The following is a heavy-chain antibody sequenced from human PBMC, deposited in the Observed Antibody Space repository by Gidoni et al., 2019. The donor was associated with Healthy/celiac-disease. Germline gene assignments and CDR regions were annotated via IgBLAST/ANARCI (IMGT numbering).Heavy chain of an antibody. Sequence: QVQLVQSGAEVKKPGASVKVSCKASGYPFTSYGISWVRQAPGQGVEWMGWISAYNGNTNYAQKLQGRVTMTTDTSTSTAYMELRSLRSDDTAVYYCARDALWFGEDPGWFDPWGQGTLVTVSS. CDR3: ARDALWFGEDPGWFDP. J-gene: IGHJ5*02. CDR2: ISAYNGNT. D-gene: IGHD3-10*01. V-gene: IGHV1-18*04. CDR1: GYPFTSYG.